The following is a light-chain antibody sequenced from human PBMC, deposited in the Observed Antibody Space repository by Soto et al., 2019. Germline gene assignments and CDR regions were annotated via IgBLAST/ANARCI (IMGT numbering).Light chain of an antibody. CDR3: QHYGNSPLYA. CDR2: GVS. J-gene: IGKJ2*01. Sequence: EIVLTQSPGTLSLSPGERVTLSCRASQSVSSSYLAWYQQKLGQAPRLVIYGVSSRAAGIPDRFSGSGSGTDFPLTISRLEPEDFAVYYCQHYGNSPLYAFGQGTKLEI. CDR1: QSVSSSY. V-gene: IGKV3-20*01.